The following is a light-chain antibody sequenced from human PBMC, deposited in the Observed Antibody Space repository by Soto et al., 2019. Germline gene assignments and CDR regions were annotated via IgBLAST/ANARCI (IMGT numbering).Light chain of an antibody. J-gene: IGKJ3*01. CDR2: AGS. CDR1: QGIRNY. CDR3: QKYSSVPV. V-gene: IGKV1-27*01. Sequence: DIQMTQSPTSLSASVGDRVTITCRASQGIRNYVAWYQQIPGKAPKLLIYAGSTLQSGVPSRFSGSGSGTDFTLTINGLQPEDVATYSCQKYSSVPVFGPGTKVEIK.